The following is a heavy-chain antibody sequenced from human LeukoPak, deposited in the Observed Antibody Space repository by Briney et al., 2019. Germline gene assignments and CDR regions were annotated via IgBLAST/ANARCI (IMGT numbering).Heavy chain of an antibody. CDR1: GGSISSGDYY. CDR2: IYYSGST. D-gene: IGHD5-24*01. J-gene: IGHJ6*02. Sequence: SQTLSLTYTVSGGSISSGDYYWSWIRQPPGKGLEWIGYIYYSGSTYYNPSLKSRVTISVDTSKNQFSLKLSSVTAADTAVYYCARSGDGYNIGPYYYYGMDVWGQGTTVTVSS. CDR3: ARSGDGYNIGPYYYYGMDV. V-gene: IGHV4-30-4*01.